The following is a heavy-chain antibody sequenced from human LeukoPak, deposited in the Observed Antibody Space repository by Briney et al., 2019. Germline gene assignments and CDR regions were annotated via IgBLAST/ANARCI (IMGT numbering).Heavy chain of an antibody. V-gene: IGHV1-46*01. Sequence: ASVKVSCKASGYTFTRYSVHWVRQVPGQGLEWMGMIKPSGGNTRYAQKFQGRVTMTRDASTSTVYMELSSLRSEDTAVYYCAREVTVTTSQYNWFDPWGQGTQVTVSS. CDR1: GYTFTRYS. J-gene: IGHJ5*02. D-gene: IGHD4-17*01. CDR2: IKPSGGNT. CDR3: AREVTVTTSQYNWFDP.